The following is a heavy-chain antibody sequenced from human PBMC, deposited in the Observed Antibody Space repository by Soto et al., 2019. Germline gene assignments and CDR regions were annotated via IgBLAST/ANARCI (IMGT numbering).Heavy chain of an antibody. CDR1: GFTFTSSA. J-gene: IGHJ6*02. D-gene: IGHD3-10*01. Sequence: GASVKVSCKASGFTFTSSAVQWVRQARGQRLEWIGWIVVGSGNTNYAQKNQERVTITRDMSTSTAYMELSSLRSEDSAVYYCAADKGSGTPGGMDVWGQGTTVTVSS. CDR2: IVVGSGNT. V-gene: IGHV1-58*01. CDR3: AADKGSGTPGGMDV.